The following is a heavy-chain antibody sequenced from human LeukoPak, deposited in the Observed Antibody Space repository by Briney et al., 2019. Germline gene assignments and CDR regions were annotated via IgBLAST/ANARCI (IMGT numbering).Heavy chain of an antibody. J-gene: IGHJ4*02. Sequence: SETLSPTCAVYGGSFSGYYWSWIRQPPGKGLEWIGEINHSGSTNYNPSLKSRVTISVDTSKNQFSLKLSSVTAADTAVYYCALHPHYYDSSGYGDYWGQGTLVTVSS. CDR1: GGSFSGYY. V-gene: IGHV4-34*01. CDR3: ALHPHYYDSSGYGDY. CDR2: INHSGST. D-gene: IGHD3-22*01.